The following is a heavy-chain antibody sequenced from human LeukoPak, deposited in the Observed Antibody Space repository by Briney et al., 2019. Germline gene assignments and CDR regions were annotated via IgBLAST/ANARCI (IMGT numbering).Heavy chain of an antibody. Sequence: ASVKASCKASGYTFTSYDINWVRQATGQGLEWMGWMNPNSGNTGYAQKFQGRVTMTRNTSISTAYMELSSLRSEDTAVYYCARSLFPNYDILTGYENPPDYWGQGTLVTVSS. V-gene: IGHV1-8*01. J-gene: IGHJ4*02. CDR3: ARSLFPNYDILTGYENPPDY. CDR1: GYTFTSYD. CDR2: MNPNSGNT. D-gene: IGHD3-9*01.